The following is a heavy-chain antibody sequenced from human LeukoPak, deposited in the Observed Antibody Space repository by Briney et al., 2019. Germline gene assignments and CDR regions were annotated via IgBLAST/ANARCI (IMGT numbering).Heavy chain of an antibody. CDR3: ARDLGTEGGSYYFDY. CDR2: IYHSENP. V-gene: IGHV4-30-2*01. D-gene: IGHD7-27*01. Sequence: SETLSLTCTVSGGSISSGGYYWSWIRQPPGKGLEWIGYIYHSENPYYNPSLKSRVTISVDRSKNQFSLNLNSVTAADTAVYYCARDLGTEGGSYYFDYWGQGTLVTVSS. CDR1: GGSISSGGYY. J-gene: IGHJ4*02.